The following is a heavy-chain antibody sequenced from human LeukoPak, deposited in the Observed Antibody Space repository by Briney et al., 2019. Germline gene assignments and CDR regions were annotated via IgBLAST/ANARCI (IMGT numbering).Heavy chain of an antibody. Sequence: GGTLRLSCAASGFTFSSYGMSWVRQAPGKGLEWVSAISGSGGSTYYADSVKGRFTISRDNSKNALYLQMNSLRAEDTAVYYCAKDFCSGGSCYWESFDYWGQGTLVTVSS. V-gene: IGHV3-23*01. CDR1: GFTFSSYG. CDR3: AKDFCSGGSCYWESFDY. CDR2: ISGSGGST. D-gene: IGHD2-15*01. J-gene: IGHJ4*02.